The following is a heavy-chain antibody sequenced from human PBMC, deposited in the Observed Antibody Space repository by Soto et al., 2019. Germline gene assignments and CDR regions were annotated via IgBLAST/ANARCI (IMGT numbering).Heavy chain of an antibody. D-gene: IGHD1-7*01. Sequence: LSLTCSVSGASVTTDSYFWSWVRQHPGKGLEWIGYISHTGSAFYNPSLKSRVSISIDTSTDKFSLRLSSLTASDTAVYYCARWELRDFDSWGPGNLVTVSS. CDR1: GASVTTDSYF. J-gene: IGHJ4*01. CDR3: ARWELRDFDS. CDR2: ISHTGSA. V-gene: IGHV4-31*03.